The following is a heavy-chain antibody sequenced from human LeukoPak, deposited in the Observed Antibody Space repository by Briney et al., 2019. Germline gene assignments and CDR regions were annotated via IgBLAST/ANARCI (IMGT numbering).Heavy chain of an antibody. CDR1: GGSISSGGYY. V-gene: IGHV4-31*03. CDR3: ASTLGAVVVPAARPHWYFDL. CDR2: IYYSGST. J-gene: IGHJ2*01. Sequence: SQTLSLTCTVSGGSISSGGYYWSWIRQHPGTGLEWIGYIYYSGSTYYNPSLKSRVTISVDTSKNQFSLKLSSVTAADTAVYYCASTLGAVVVPAARPHWYFDLWGRGTLVTVSS. D-gene: IGHD2-2*01.